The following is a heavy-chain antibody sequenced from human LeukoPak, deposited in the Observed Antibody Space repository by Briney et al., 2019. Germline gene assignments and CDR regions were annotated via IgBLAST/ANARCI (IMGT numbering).Heavy chain of an antibody. J-gene: IGHJ3*02. CDR3: ATLTGYCSGGSCYDAFDI. Sequence: GASVKVSCKVSGYTLTELSMHWVRQAPGKGLEWMGGFDPEDGETIYAQKFQGRVTMTEGTSTDTAYMELSSLRSEDTAVYYCATLTGYCSGGSCYDAFDIWGHGTMVTVSS. D-gene: IGHD2-15*01. CDR1: GYTLTELS. CDR2: FDPEDGET. V-gene: IGHV1-24*01.